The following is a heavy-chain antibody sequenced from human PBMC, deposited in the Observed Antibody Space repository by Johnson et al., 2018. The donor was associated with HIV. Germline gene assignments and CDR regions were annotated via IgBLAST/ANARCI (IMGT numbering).Heavy chain of an antibody. Sequence: VYLVESGGGLVQPGGSLRLSCAASGFTFSSYAMSWVRQAPGKGLEWVGRIKSKTDGGTTDYAAPVKGRFTISRDDSKNTLYLQMNSLKTEDTAIYSCTTGPAAVGSGAFDIWGQGTMVTVSS. D-gene: IGHD6-13*01. CDR1: GFTFSSYA. CDR2: IKSKTDGGTT. V-gene: IGHV3-15*01. J-gene: IGHJ3*02. CDR3: TTGPAAVGSGAFDI.